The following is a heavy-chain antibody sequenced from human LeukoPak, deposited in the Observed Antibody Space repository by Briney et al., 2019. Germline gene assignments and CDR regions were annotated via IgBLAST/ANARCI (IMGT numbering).Heavy chain of an antibody. CDR3: AVLATYYYGSGSYYNFGY. Sequence: ASVKVSCKVSGYTLTELSMHWVRQAPGKGLEWMGIFDPKDGETSYAQKFQGRVTMTEDTSTDTAYMELSSLRSEDPAVYCCAVLATYYYGSGSYYNFGYWGQGTLVTVSS. J-gene: IGHJ4*02. D-gene: IGHD3-10*01. V-gene: IGHV1-24*01. CDR2: FDPKDGET. CDR1: GYTLTELS.